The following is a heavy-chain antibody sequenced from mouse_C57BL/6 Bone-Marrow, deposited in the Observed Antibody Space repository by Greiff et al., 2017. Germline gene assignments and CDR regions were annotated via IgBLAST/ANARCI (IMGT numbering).Heavy chain of an antibody. J-gene: IGHJ2*01. D-gene: IGHD5-1*01. CDR1: GFTFSSYG. V-gene: IGHV5-6*02. Sequence: DVMLVESGGDLVKPGGSLKLSCAASGFTFSSYGMSWVRQTPDKRLEWVATISSGGSYTYYPDSVKGRFTISRDNAKNTLYLQMSSLKSEDTAMYYWARPYLFDYWGQGTTLTVSS. CDR2: ISSGGSYT. CDR3: ARPYLFDY.